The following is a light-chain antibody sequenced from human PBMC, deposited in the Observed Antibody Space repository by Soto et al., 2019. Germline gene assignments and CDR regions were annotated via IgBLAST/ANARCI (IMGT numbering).Light chain of an antibody. Sequence: EIVLTQSPATLSLSPGERATLSCRASQSVRSFLAWYQQTPVQAPRLLIYDASNRATGVPGRFSGSGSGTYFTLTSSSLEPEDFAVYYCQQRSSWPPALSFGGGTKVE. J-gene: IGKJ4*01. CDR2: DAS. CDR1: QSVRSF. V-gene: IGKV3-11*01. CDR3: QQRSSWPPALS.